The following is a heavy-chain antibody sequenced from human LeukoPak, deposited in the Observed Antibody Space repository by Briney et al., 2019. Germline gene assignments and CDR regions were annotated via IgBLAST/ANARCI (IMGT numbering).Heavy chain of an antibody. CDR2: ISGSGGST. D-gene: IGHD1-26*01. CDR3: VRDGGNYSDY. CDR1: GFTFSSYA. J-gene: IGHJ4*02. V-gene: IGHV3-23*01. Sequence: PGGSLRLSCAASGFTFSSYAMSWVRQAPGKGLEWVSTISGSGGSTYYADSVKGRFTISRDNSKNTLYLQMNSLRVEDTAVYYCVRDGGNYSDYWGQGTLVTVSS.